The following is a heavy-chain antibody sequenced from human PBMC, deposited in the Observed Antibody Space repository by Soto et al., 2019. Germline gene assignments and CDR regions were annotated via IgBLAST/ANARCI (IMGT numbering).Heavy chain of an antibody. CDR2: INPNSGGT. CDR3: ERRVYSSSSRFDY. Sequence: ASVKVSCKASGYTFTAYYMHWVRQAPGQGLEWMGWINPNSGGTDYAQKFQGRVTMTRDMSISTAYMELSRLRSDDTAVYYCERRVYSSSSRFDYWGQGTLVTVSS. CDR1: GYTFTAYY. J-gene: IGHJ4*02. V-gene: IGHV1-2*02. D-gene: IGHD6-6*01.